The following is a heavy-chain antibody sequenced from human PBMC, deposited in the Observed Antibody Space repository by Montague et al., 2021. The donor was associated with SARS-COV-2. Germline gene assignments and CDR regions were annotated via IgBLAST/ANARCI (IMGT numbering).Heavy chain of an antibody. CDR3: ARGPRLYGELADY. D-gene: IGHD4-17*01. J-gene: IGHJ4*02. V-gene: IGHV4-39*01. CDR1: GGSVRSSNDC. Sequence: SETLSLTCTVSGGSVRSSNDCWGWIRQPTGKGLEWIANFYYSGNNYYTPYLKSRATVYVDTYNNQFSLKLSAVAAADTAVYYCARGPRLYGELADYWGRGTLVTVSS. CDR2: FYYSGNN.